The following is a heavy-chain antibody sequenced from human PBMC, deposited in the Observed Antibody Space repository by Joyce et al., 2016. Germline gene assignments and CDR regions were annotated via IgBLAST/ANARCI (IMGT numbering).Heavy chain of an antibody. CDR1: GLTISNYG. CDR2: ISYDGIYK. Sequence: QVQLVESGGGVVQPGRSLRLSCAASGLTISNYGVHWVRQDPGRGLEWVACISYDGIYKYYADSVNGRFTISRDNSKNTVFLEMNSLRAEDTAVYYCAKILTATYSSGWFLDYWGQGTLVTVSS. V-gene: IGHV3-30*18. D-gene: IGHD6-25*01. J-gene: IGHJ4*02. CDR3: AKILTATYSSGWFLDY.